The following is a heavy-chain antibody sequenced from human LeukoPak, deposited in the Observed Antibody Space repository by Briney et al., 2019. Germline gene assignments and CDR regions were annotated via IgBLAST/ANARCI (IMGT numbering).Heavy chain of an antibody. CDR3: ARDLGGGYCSGGSCYGDAFDI. CDR2: IYTSGST. CDR1: GGSISSYY. V-gene: IGHV4-4*08. Sequence: SETLSLTCTVSGGSISSYYWSWIRQPPGKGLEWIGYIYTSGSTNYNPSLKSRVTMSVDTSKNQFSLKLSSVTAADTAVCYCARDLGGGYCSGGSCYGDAFDIWGQGTMVTVSS. D-gene: IGHD2-15*01. J-gene: IGHJ3*02.